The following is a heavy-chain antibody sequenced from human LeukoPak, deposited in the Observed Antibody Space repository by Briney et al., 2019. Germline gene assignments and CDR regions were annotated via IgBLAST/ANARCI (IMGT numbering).Heavy chain of an antibody. D-gene: IGHD2-2*01. V-gene: IGHV4-31*03. CDR3: ATRYCSSTSCYFDY. CDR1: GGSISSGGYY. CDR2: IYYSGST. Sequence: SETLSLTCTVSGGSISSGGYYWSWIRQHPGKGLEWIGYIYYSGSTYYNPSLKSRVTISVDTSKNQFSLKLSSVTAADTAVYYCATRYCSSTSCYFDYWGQGTLVTVSS. J-gene: IGHJ4*02.